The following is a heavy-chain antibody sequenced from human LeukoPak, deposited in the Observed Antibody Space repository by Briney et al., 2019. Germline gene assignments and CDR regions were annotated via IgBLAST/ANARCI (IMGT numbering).Heavy chain of an antibody. Sequence: PSETLSLTCTVSGGSISSTSYYWGWIRQPPGKGLEWIGSIYYSWDTYYNPSLKSRVTISVDTSKNQFSLKLSSVTAADTAVYYCARGRLDHRTTDFDYWGQGTLVTVSS. J-gene: IGHJ4*02. CDR1: GGSISSTSYY. V-gene: IGHV4-39*01. D-gene: IGHD1-1*01. CDR2: IYYSWDT. CDR3: ARGRLDHRTTDFDY.